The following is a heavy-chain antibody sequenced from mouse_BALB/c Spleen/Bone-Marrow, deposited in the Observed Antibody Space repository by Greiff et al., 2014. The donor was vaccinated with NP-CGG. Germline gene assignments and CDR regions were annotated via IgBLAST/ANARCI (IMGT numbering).Heavy chain of an antibody. CDR3: ARGGYYGSSYEDYAMDY. Sequence: VQGVESGAELMKPGASVKISCKATGYTFSSYWIEWVKQRPGHGLEWIGEILPGSGSTNYNEKFKGKATFTADTSSNTAYMQLSSLTSGDSAVYYCARGGYYGSSYEDYAMDYWGQGTSVTVSS. CDR1: GYTFSSYW. CDR2: ILPGSGST. D-gene: IGHD1-1*01. J-gene: IGHJ4*01. V-gene: IGHV1-9*01.